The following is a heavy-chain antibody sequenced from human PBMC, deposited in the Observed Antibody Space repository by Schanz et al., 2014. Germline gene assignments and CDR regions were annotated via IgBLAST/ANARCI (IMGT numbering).Heavy chain of an antibody. V-gene: IGHV4-59*01. J-gene: IGHJ6*02. CDR2: IYYSVST. Sequence: QVQLQESGPGLVKPSETLSLTCTVSGGSISNYYWSWIRQPPGKGLEWIGYIYYSVSTNYNPSLKSRVTISGDTSKNQIALKLRSVTTAGTRVYYCARAEITSGYARCYYGMDVWGQGTTVTVSS. CDR3: ARAEITSGYARCYYGMDV. D-gene: IGHD5-12*01. CDR1: GGSISNYY.